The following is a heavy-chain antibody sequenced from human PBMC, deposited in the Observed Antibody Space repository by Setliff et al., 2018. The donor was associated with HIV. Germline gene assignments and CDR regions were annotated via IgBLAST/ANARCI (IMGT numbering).Heavy chain of an antibody. CDR2: SYYDGRT. CDR3: ARGGAVSADFDS. J-gene: IGHJ4*03. V-gene: IGHV4-39*07. Sequence: SETLSLTCTVSGGSIRTGTYYWGWIRQPPGKGLEWIGSSYYDGRTFYKPSLESRLTLSFDTSKNHFSLMLNSVTAADTAFYFCARGGAVSADFDSWGHGTLVTVSS. CDR1: GGSIRTGTYY. D-gene: IGHD3-16*01.